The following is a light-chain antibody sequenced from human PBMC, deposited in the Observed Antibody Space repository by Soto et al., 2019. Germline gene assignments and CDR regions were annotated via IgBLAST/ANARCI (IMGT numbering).Light chain of an antibody. CDR1: RSNLGAGYD. CDR3: QSYDNSLSGAWV. Sequence: QSVLTQPPSVSGAPGQGVTIYCNGTRSNLGAGYDVHWYQQFPGAAPKLLIYANNKRPSGVLDRFSGSKSGTSASLAITGLQAEDEADYYCQSYDNSLSGAWVFGGGTQLTVL. V-gene: IGLV1-40*01. J-gene: IGLJ3*02. CDR2: ANN.